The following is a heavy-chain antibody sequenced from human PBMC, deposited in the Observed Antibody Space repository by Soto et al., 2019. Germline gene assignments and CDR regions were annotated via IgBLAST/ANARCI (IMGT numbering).Heavy chain of an antibody. CDR1: GFTFRSYS. J-gene: IGHJ6*02. CDR2: ISSSSSYI. Sequence: GGSLRLSCAASGFTFRSYSMNWVRQAPGKGLEWVSSISSSSSYIYYADSVKGRFTISRDNAKNSLYLQMNSLRAEDTAVYYCARVGEAAAGTMDVWGQGTTVTVSS. CDR3: ARVGEAAAGTMDV. V-gene: IGHV3-21*01. D-gene: IGHD6-13*01.